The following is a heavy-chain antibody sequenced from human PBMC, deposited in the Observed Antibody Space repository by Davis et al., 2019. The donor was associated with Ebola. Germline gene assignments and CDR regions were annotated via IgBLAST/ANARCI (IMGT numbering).Heavy chain of an antibody. J-gene: IGHJ4*02. CDR1: GFTVSSNH. V-gene: IGHV3-53*05. D-gene: IGHD6-19*01. CDR2: IYDQST. CDR3: ATTQWLREFDN. Sequence: GGSLRLSCTASGFTVSSNHMSWVRQAPGKGLEWVSVIYDQSTAYADAVRGRFIISRDKSNNTLYLEMSSLRVDDTAVYYCATTQWLREFDNWGQGKLVTVSS.